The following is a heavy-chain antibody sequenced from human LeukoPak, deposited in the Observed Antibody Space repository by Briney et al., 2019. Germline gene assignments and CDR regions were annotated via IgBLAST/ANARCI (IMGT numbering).Heavy chain of an antibody. CDR2: INHSGST. V-gene: IGHV4-34*01. Sequence: SETLSLTCAVYGGSFSGYYWSWIRQPSGKGLEWIGEINHSGSTNYNPSLKSRVTISVDTSKNQFSLKLSSVTAADTAVYYCARRVVRGVIIDRYYYYYYMDVWGKGTTVTISS. D-gene: IGHD3-10*01. CDR3: ARRVVRGVIIDRYYYYYYMDV. J-gene: IGHJ6*03. CDR1: GGSFSGYY.